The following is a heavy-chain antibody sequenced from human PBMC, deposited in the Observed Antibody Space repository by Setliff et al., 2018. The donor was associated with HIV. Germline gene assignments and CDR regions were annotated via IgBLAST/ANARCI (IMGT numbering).Heavy chain of an antibody. Sequence: SGPTLVNPTQTLTLTCSFSGFSISTNGVSVSWVRRPPGRALDWLARIDWDGETHYTTSLKTRLTISKDTTNNRVVLTMTNMDPVDTATYFCARMGGDLTHFAYWGPGTLVTVSS. J-gene: IGHJ4*02. D-gene: IGHD3-16*01. V-gene: IGHV2-70*19. CDR3: ARMGGDLTHFAY. CDR2: IDWDGET. CDR1: GFSISTNGVS.